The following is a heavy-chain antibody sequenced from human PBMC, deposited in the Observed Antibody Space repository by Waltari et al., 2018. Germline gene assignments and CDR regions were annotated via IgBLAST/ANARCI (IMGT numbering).Heavy chain of an antibody. J-gene: IGHJ6*02. CDR3: ARVKAGYSGYKYYYYGMDV. Sequence: QVQLQQWGAGLLKPSETLSLTCAVYGGSFSGYYWSWIRQPPGQGLEWIGEINHSGSTNHNPSLKSRVTISVDTSKNQFSLKLSSVTAADTAVYYCARVKAGYSGYKYYYYGMDVWGQGTTVTVSS. V-gene: IGHV4-34*01. CDR2: INHSGST. D-gene: IGHD5-12*01. CDR1: GGSFSGYY.